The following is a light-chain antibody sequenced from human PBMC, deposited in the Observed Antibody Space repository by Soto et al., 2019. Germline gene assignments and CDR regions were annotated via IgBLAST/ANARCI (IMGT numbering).Light chain of an antibody. Sequence: AIRMTQSPSSFSASTGDRVTTTCRASQGISSYLAWYQQKPGKAPKLLIYAASTLQSGVPSRFSGSGSGTDFTLTISCLQSEDFATYYCQQYYSYPPGAFGQGTMVDIK. V-gene: IGKV1-8*01. J-gene: IGKJ1*01. CDR2: AAS. CDR3: QQYYSYPPGA. CDR1: QGISSY.